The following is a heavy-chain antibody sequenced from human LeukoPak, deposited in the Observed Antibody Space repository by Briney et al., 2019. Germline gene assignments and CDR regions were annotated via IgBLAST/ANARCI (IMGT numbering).Heavy chain of an antibody. D-gene: IGHD1-26*01. Sequence: GGSLRLSCVASGFSISSGYMTWARQAPGKALEWVSLLYSDDSAYYPDSMKGRFTISRDNSKSTLHLQMDTLRTEDTAMYYCARDPWQGSTTLHWGQGIMVTVSS. CDR3: ARDPWQGSTTLH. V-gene: IGHV3-66*02. J-gene: IGHJ4*02. CDR2: LYSDDSA. CDR1: GFSISSGY.